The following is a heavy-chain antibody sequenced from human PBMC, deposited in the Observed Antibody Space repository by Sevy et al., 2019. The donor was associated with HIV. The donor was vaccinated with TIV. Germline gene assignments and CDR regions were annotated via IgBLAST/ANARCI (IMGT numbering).Heavy chain of an antibody. J-gene: IGHJ6*02. V-gene: IGHV1-8*01. Sequence: ASVKVSCKASGYTFTSYDINWVRQATGQGLEWMGWMNPNSGNTGYAQKFQGRVTMTRNTSISTAYMELSSLRSEDTAVYYCARVGAALLWFGDVVNDYGMDVWGQGTTVTVSS. D-gene: IGHD3-10*01. CDR1: GYTFTSYD. CDR2: MNPNSGNT. CDR3: ARVGAALLWFGDVVNDYGMDV.